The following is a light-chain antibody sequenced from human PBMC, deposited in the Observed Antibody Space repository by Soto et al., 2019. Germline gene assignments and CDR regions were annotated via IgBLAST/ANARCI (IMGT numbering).Light chain of an antibody. V-gene: IGLV2-14*03. Sequence: QSVLTQPASVSGSPGQSITISCTGISSGVGGYHYVSWYQQHPGKAPELMIYDVTARPSGVSNRFSGSKSGNTASLTISGLQAEDEADYYCSSSTSSSTVVFGGGTKLTVL. CDR3: SSSTSSSTVV. CDR2: DVT. J-gene: IGLJ2*01. CDR1: SSGVGGYHY.